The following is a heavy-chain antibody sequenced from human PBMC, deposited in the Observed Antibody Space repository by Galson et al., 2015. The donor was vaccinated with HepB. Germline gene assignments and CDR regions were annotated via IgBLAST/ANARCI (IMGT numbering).Heavy chain of an antibody. Sequence: SVKVSCKASGYTFTSYDINWVRQATGQGLEWMGWMNPNSGNTGYAQKSQGRVTMTRNTSISTAYMELSSLRSEDTAVYYCARTYSSGWFYYYYGMDVWGQGTTVTVSS. CDR1: GYTFTSYD. V-gene: IGHV1-8*01. CDR2: MNPNSGNT. D-gene: IGHD6-19*01. CDR3: ARTYSSGWFYYYYGMDV. J-gene: IGHJ6*02.